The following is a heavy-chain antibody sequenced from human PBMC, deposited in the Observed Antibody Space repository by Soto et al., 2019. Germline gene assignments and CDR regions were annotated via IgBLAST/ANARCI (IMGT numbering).Heavy chain of an antibody. CDR2: IYPGDSDT. CDR1: GYSFTSYW. Sequence: EVQLVQSGAEVKKPGESLKISCKGSGYSFTSYWIGWVRQMPGKGLEWMGIIYPGDSDTRYSPSFQGQVTISADKSISTAYLQWSSLKASDTAMYYCASRYCSSTSCSSGYDYWGQGTLVTVSS. V-gene: IGHV5-51*03. J-gene: IGHJ4*02. D-gene: IGHD2-2*01. CDR3: ASRYCSSTSCSSGYDY.